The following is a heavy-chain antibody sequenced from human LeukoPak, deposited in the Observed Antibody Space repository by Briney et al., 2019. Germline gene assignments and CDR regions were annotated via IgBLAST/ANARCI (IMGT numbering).Heavy chain of an antibody. CDR2: IYSGAST. D-gene: IGHD5-24*01. CDR3: AREMRSRGYYYYGTDV. J-gene: IGHJ6*02. V-gene: IGHV3-66*01. CDR1: GFFVSNNY. Sequence: GGSLRLSCAASGFFVSNNYMSWVRQAPGKGLEWVSVIYSGASTYYADSVKGRFTISRDNSKNPLYLQMTSLRVEDTGVYYCAREMRSRGYYYYGTDVWGQGTKVTVSS.